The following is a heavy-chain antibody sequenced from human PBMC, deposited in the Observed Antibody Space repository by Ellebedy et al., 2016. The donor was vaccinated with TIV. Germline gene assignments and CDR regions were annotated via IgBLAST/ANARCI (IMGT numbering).Heavy chain of an antibody. CDR3: TRGVSGYSNGSDY. V-gene: IGHV3-49*03. CDR1: GFTFGDYA. Sequence: GESLKIPCTVAGFTFGDYAMSWFRQAPGKGLEWVGSIRSKAYGGTKEYAASVKGRLAISRDDSKSFASLQMNSLKTEDTAVYYCTRGVSGYSNGSDYWGQGTLVTVSS. D-gene: IGHD5-18*01. CDR2: IRSKAYGGTK. J-gene: IGHJ4*02.